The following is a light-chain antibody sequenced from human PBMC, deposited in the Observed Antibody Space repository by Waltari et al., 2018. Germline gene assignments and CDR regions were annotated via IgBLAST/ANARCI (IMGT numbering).Light chain of an antibody. CDR3: QQLIHYLWT. Sequence: DIQLPPSPSFLSASVGDRVTITCRASQGISSYLAWYQQKPGKAPELLIYSASTLQSGVPSRFSASGSGTEFTLTISSLQPEDFATYHCQQLIHYLWTFGQGTKVEI. V-gene: IGKV1-9*01. CDR2: SAS. J-gene: IGKJ1*01. CDR1: QGISSY.